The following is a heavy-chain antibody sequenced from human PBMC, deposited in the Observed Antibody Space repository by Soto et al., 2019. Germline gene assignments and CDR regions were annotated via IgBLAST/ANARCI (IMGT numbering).Heavy chain of an antibody. Sequence: EVQLVESGGGFVQPGGSLRLSCVASRFSFTNAWMSWVRQAPGKGPEWVVRIKSQTDGGTADYAAPVKGRCTTSRDDSQNTLYLHMDSLTTEDTALYHCSTDIGIYGLDIWGQGTTVTVSS. CDR3: STDIGIYGLDI. CDR1: RFSFTNAW. J-gene: IGHJ6*02. V-gene: IGHV3-15*01. CDR2: IKSQTDGGTA. D-gene: IGHD1-26*01.